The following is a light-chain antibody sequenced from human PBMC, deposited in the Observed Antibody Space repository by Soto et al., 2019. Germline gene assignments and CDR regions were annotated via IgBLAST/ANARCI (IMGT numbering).Light chain of an antibody. J-gene: IGLJ3*02. CDR3: SSYTTSNTQV. Sequence: QSALTQPASVSGSPGQSITISCTGTSSDVGTYNYVCWYQHRPGKAPKLMIYDVSYRPSGVSNRFSGSKSANTASLTISGLQAEDEAEYYCSSYTTSNTQVFGGGTKLTVL. V-gene: IGLV2-14*01. CDR2: DVS. CDR1: SSDVGTYNY.